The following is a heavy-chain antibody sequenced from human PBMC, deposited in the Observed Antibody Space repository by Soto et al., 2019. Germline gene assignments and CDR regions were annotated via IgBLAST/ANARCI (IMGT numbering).Heavy chain of an antibody. CDR3: ARDLAAAYYYYGMDV. CDR2: IDSGGST. Sequence: GGSLRLSCAASGFTVSSNYMSWVRQAPGKGLEWVSVIDSGGSTYYADSVKGRFTISRDNSKNTLYLQMNSLRAEDTAVYYCARDLAAAYYYYGMDVWGQGTTVTVSS. CDR1: GFTVSSNY. V-gene: IGHV3-66*01. J-gene: IGHJ6*02. D-gene: IGHD6-13*01.